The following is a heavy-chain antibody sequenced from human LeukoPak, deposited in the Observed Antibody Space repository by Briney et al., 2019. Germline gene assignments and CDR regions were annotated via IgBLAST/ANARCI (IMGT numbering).Heavy chain of an antibody. CDR2: IYTSGST. J-gene: IGHJ5*02. CDR3: ARDYYDSSGYYRGNWFDP. CDR1: GGSISSGSYY. V-gene: IGHV4-61*02. D-gene: IGHD3-22*01. Sequence: SETLSLTCTVSGGSISSGSYYWSWIRQPAGKGLEWIVRIYTSGSTNYNPSLKSRVTISVDTSKNQFSLKLSSVTAADTAVYYCARDYYDSSGYYRGNWFDPWGQGTLVTVSS.